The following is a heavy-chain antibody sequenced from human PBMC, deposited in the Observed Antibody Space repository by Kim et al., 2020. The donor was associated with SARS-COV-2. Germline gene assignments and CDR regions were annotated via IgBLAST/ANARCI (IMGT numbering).Heavy chain of an antibody. Sequence: RAVKSRVTISVDSSKNQFSLMRSSVTAADTAVYYCARSAYNNGWFANFDYWGQGPLVTVSS. V-gene: IGHV4-59*01. D-gene: IGHD6-19*01. J-gene: IGHJ4*02. CDR3: ARSAYNNGWFANFDY.